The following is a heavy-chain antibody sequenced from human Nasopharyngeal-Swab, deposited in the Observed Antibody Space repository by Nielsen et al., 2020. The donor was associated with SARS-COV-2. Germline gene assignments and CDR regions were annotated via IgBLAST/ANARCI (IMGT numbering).Heavy chain of an antibody. D-gene: IGHD3-16*02. V-gene: IGHV1-18*01. CDR1: GYTFTSYG. Sequence: ASVTVSCKASGYTFTSYGISWVRQAPGQGLEWMGWISAYNGNTNYAQKLQGRVTMTTDTSTSTAYMELRSLSSDDTAVYYCARGHYDYIWGSYRTLDVWGQGTTVTVSS. CDR3: ARGHYDYIWGSYRTLDV. J-gene: IGHJ6*02. CDR2: ISAYNGNT.